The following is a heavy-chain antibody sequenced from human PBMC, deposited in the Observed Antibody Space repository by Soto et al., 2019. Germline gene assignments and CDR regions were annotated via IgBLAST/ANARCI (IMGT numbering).Heavy chain of an antibody. CDR1: GYTFTSYG. D-gene: IGHD3-10*01. Sequence: ASVKVSCKASGYTFTSYGMHWVRQAPGQRLEWMGWINAGNGNTKYSQKFQGRVTITRGTSASTAYMELSSLRSEDTAVYYCARGLGGARTYFDYWGQGTLVTVSS. CDR3: ARGLGGARTYFDY. J-gene: IGHJ4*02. V-gene: IGHV1-3*01. CDR2: INAGNGNT.